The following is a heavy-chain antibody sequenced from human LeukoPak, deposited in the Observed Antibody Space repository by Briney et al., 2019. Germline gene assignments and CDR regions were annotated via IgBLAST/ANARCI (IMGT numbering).Heavy chain of an antibody. D-gene: IGHD5-12*01. CDR2: IYPGDSDT. J-gene: IGHJ4*02. CDR3: ARRHSGYADVDY. CDR1: GYSFTSYW. V-gene: IGHV5-51*01. Sequence: GESLKISCKGSGYSFTSYWIGWGRQMPGKGLEWIGIIYPGDSDTRYSTSFQGQVTISADKSISTAYLQRSSLKASDTAMYYCARRHSGYADVDYWGQGTLVTVSS.